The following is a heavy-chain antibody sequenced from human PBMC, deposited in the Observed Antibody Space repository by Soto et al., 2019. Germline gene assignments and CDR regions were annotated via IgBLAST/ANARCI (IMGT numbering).Heavy chain of an antibody. CDR2: INHSGST. D-gene: IGHD3-3*01. J-gene: IGHJ4*02. Sequence: SETLSLTCAVYGGSFSGYYWSWIRQPPGKGLEWIGEINHSGSTNYNPSLKSRVTISVDTSKNQFSLKLSSGTAADTAVYYCARGHSRAPCDFWSGYLDYFDYWGQGTLVTVSS. CDR3: ARGHSRAPCDFWSGYLDYFDY. CDR1: GGSFSGYY. V-gene: IGHV4-34*01.